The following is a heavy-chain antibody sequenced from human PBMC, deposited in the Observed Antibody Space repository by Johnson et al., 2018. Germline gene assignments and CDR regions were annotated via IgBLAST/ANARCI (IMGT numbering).Heavy chain of an antibody. V-gene: IGHV5-51*01. CDR1: GYRFSSYW. Sequence: VQLQESGAEVSKTGESLKIACKGSGYRFSSYWIGWVRQMPGKGLEWMVIIYPGDSDIRYSPPFQGQVTISANKSIRPAYLQWSSLKASEAAMYDCARRPNEGAFDVWGQGTRVNVSS. CDR3: ARRPNEGAFDV. D-gene: IGHD2-8*01. J-gene: IGHJ3*01. CDR2: IYPGDSDI.